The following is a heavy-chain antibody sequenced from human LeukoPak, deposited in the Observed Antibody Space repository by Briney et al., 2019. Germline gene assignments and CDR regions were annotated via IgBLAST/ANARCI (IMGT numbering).Heavy chain of an antibody. Sequence: SETLSLTCSVSGGSINYYYWSWIRQPPGKGLEWIGYVYYSGSTNYSPSLRSRATISLDTSKSQFSLKLTSVTAADTAVYYCARGGSSWYGVYYYGMDVWGQGTTVTVSS. V-gene: IGHV4-59*01. J-gene: IGHJ6*02. D-gene: IGHD6-13*01. CDR1: GGSINYYY. CDR2: VYYSGST. CDR3: ARGGSSWYGVYYYGMDV.